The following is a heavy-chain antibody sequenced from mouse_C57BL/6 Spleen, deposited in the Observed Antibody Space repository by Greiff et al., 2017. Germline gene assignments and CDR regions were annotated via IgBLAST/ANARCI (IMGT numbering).Heavy chain of an antibody. V-gene: IGHV1-76*01. Sequence: QVQLQQSGAELVRPGALVKLSCKASGYTFTDYYINWVKQRPGQGLEWIARIYPGSGNTYYNEKFKGKATLTAEKSSSTAYMQLSSLTSEDSAVYFCARGVTTDPLYAMDYWGQGTSVTVSS. CDR3: ARGVTTDPLYAMDY. CDR2: IYPGSGNT. CDR1: GYTFTDYY. D-gene: IGHD2-2*01. J-gene: IGHJ4*01.